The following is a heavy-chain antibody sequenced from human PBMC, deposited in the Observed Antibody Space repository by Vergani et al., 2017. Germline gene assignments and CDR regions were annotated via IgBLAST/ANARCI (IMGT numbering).Heavy chain of an antibody. V-gene: IGHV3-23*01. CDR2: ISGSGGST. CDR1: GFTFSSYA. CDR3: AKYGSSSGMGYYYYYMDV. D-gene: IGHD6-6*01. Sequence: EVQLLESGGGLVQPGGSLRLSCAASGFTFSSYAMSWVRQAPGKGLEWVSAISGSGGSTYYADSVKGRFTISRDNSKNTLYLQMNSLRAEDTAVYYCAKYGSSSGMGYYYYYMDVWGKGTTVTVSS. J-gene: IGHJ6*03.